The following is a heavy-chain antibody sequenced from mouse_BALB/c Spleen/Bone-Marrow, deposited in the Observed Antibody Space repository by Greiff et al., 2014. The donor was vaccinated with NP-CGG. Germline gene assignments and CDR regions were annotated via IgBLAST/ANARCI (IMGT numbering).Heavy chain of an antibody. V-gene: IGHV1-14*01. CDR3: AREGSTMITTEAWFTY. CDR1: GYTFTSYV. J-gene: IGHJ3*01. D-gene: IGHD2-4*01. CDR2: INPYNDGT. Sequence: VQLQQSGPELVKPGASVKMSCKASGYTFTSYVMHWVKQKPGQGLEWIGYINPYNDGTKYNEKFKGKATLTSDKSSSTAYMELSSLTSEDSAAYYCAREGSTMITTEAWFTYWGQGTLVTVSA.